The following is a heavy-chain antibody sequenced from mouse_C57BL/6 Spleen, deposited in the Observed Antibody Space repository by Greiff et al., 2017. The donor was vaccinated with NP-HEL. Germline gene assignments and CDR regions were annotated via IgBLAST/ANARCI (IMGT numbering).Heavy chain of an antibody. V-gene: IGHV5-6*01. J-gene: IGHJ1*03. CDR2: ISSGGSYT. CDR3: ARPPSYYGSSYGYFDV. Sequence: EVHLVESGGDLVKPGGSLKLSCAASGFTFSSYGMSWVRQTPDKRLEWVATISSGGSYTYYPDSVKGRFTISRDNAKNTLYLQMSSLKSEDTAMYYCARPPSYYGSSYGYFDVWGTGTTVTVSS. D-gene: IGHD1-1*01. CDR1: GFTFSSYG.